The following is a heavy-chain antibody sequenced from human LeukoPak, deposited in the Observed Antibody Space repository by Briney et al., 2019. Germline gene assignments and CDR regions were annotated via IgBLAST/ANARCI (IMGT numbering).Heavy chain of an antibody. J-gene: IGHJ4*02. D-gene: IGHD1-14*01. V-gene: IGHV1-46*01. CDR1: GYTFTSYY. CDR2: INPSGGST. Sequence: EASVKVPCKASGYTFTSYYMHWVRQAPGQGLEWMGIINPSGGSTSYAQKFQGRVTMTRDTSTSTVYMELSSLRSEDTAVYYCARDLRTRDSFDYWGQGTLVTVSS. CDR3: ARDLRTRDSFDY.